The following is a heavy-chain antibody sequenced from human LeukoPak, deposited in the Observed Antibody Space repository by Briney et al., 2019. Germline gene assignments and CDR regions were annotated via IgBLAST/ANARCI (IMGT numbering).Heavy chain of an antibody. J-gene: IGHJ4*02. CDR2: INPSGGST. V-gene: IGHV1-46*01. Sequence: ASVKVSCKASGYTFTSYGISWVRQAPGQGLEWMGIINPSGGSTSYAQKFQGRVTMTRDMSTSTVYMELSSLRSEDTAVYYCARLYAGNFDYWGQGTLVTVSS. CDR1: GYTFTSYG. D-gene: IGHD3-16*02. CDR3: ARLYAGNFDY.